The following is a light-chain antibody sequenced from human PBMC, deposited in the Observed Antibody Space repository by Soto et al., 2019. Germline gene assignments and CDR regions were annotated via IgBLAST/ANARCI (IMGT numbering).Light chain of an antibody. CDR1: QSVSSSY. J-gene: IGKJ1*01. Sequence: EIVLTQFPDTLALAPVERATLSCRASQSVSSSYLAWYQQKLGQAPRLLIYGASTRATGIPDRYSGSGSGTDFTLTISSLEPEDFAVYYCQQYGSSPKTFGQGTKVDI. CDR2: GAS. V-gene: IGKV3-20*01. CDR3: QQYGSSPKT.